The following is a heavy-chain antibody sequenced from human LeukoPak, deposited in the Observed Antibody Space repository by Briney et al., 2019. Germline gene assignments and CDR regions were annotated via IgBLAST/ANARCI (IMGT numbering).Heavy chain of an antibody. V-gene: IGHV1-18*01. CDR3: ARYDSSGYYYGYFDY. CDR1: GYTSTSYG. CDR2: ISAYNGNT. Sequence: ASVKVSCKASGYTSTSYGISWVRQAPGQGLEWIGWISAYNGNTNYAQKLQGRVTMTTDTSTSTAYMELRSLRSDDTAVYYCARYDSSGYYYGYFDYWGRGTLVTVSS. J-gene: IGHJ4*02. D-gene: IGHD3-22*01.